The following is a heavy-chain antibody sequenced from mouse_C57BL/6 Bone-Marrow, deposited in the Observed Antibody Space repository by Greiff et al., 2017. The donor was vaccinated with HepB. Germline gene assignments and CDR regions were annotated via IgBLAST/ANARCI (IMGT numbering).Heavy chain of an antibody. Sequence: VKVVESGAELVKPGASVKLSCKASGYTFTEYTIHWVKQRSGQGLEWIGWFYPGSGSIKYNEKFKDKATLTADKSSSTVYMELSRLTSEDSAVYFCARHEERGHDGYYAWWGQGTLVTVSA. CDR3: ARHEERGHDGYYAW. J-gene: IGHJ3*02. CDR2: FYPGSGSI. CDR1: GYTFTEYT. V-gene: IGHV1-62-2*01. D-gene: IGHD2-3*01.